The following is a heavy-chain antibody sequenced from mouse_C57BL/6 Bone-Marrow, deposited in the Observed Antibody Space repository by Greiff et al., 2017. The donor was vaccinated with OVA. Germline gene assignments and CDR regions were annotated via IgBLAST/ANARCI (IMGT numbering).Heavy chain of an antibody. CDR3: ARPMAGQATDY. J-gene: IGHJ2*01. Sequence: VQLQQSGPVLVKPGASVKMSCKASGYTFTDYYMNWVKQSHGKSLEWIGVINPYNGGTSYNQKFKGKATLTVDKSSSTAYMELNSLTSEDSAVYYCARPMAGQATDYWGQGTTLTVSS. D-gene: IGHD3-2*02. CDR1: GYTFTDYY. V-gene: IGHV1-19*01. CDR2: INPYNGGT.